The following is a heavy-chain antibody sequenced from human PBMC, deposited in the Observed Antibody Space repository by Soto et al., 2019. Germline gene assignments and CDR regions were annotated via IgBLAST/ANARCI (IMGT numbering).Heavy chain of an antibody. CDR2: IYYSGST. CDR3: ARLLSVGATVVGP. V-gene: IGHV4-39*01. Sequence: SETLSLTCTVSGGSISSSSYYWGWIRQPPGKGLEWIGSIYYSGSTYYNPSLKSRVTISVDTSKNQFSLKLSSVTAADTAVYYCARLLSVGATVVGPWGQGTLVTVSS. J-gene: IGHJ5*02. D-gene: IGHD1-26*01. CDR1: GGSISSSSYY.